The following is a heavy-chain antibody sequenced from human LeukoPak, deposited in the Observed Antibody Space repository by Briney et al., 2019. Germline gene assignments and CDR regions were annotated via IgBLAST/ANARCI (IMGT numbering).Heavy chain of an antibody. CDR1: GFTFSSYA. J-gene: IGHJ4*02. V-gene: IGHV3-23*01. Sequence: PGGSLTLSCVASGFTFSSYALSWVRQAAARGLEWVSAISGSGTRTYYADSVKGRFTISRDNSKNTLYLQMNSLRAEDTAVYYCAKASISTWAIFDYWGQGTLVTVSS. CDR2: ISGSGTRT. CDR3: AKASISTWAIFDY. D-gene: IGHD2/OR15-2a*01.